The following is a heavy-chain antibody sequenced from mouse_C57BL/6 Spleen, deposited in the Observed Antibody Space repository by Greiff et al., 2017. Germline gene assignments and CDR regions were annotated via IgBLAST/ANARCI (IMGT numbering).Heavy chain of an antibody. CDR2: ISYDGSN. CDR3: ARDRDYQYYFDY. V-gene: IGHV3-6*01. CDR1: GYSITSGYY. D-gene: IGHD2-4*01. J-gene: IGHJ2*01. Sequence: EVQLQQSGPGLVKPSQSLSLTCSVTGYSITSGYYWNWIRQFPGNKLEWMGYISYDGSNNYNPSLKNRISITRDTSKNQFFLKLNSVTTEDTATYYGARDRDYQYYFDYWGQGTTLTVSS.